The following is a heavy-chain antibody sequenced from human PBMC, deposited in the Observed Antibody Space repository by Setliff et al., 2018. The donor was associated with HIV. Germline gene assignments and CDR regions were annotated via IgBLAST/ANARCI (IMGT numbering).Heavy chain of an antibody. CDR3: ARQSGYTRGWDIFGVVAGSFGI. Sequence: PSETLSLTCSVSGGSISSRSYYWGWIRQPPGKGLEWIGTISYSGNTYYRPSLKSRVTISVDTSKNQFSLRLNSVTAADTAVYYCARQSGYTRGWDIFGVVAGSFGIWGLGTMVTVSS. V-gene: IGHV4-39*01. J-gene: IGHJ3*02. CDR2: ISYSGNT. D-gene: IGHD3-3*01. CDR1: GGSISSRSYY.